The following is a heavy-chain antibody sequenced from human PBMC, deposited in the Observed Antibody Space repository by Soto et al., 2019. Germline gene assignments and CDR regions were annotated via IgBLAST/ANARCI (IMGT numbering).Heavy chain of an antibody. CDR1: GCTFSNAW. CDR3: NTGDYYGSSGYYYDFDY. J-gene: IGHJ4*02. D-gene: IGHD3-22*01. CDR2: IKSKTDGGTT. V-gene: IGHV3-15*01. Sequence: GGSLRLSCAASGCTFSNAWMSWVRQAPGKGLEWVGRIKSKTDGGTTDYAAPVKGRFTISRDDSKNTLYLQMTSLKTEDTAVYYCNTGDYYGSSGYYYDFDYWGQGTLVTVSS.